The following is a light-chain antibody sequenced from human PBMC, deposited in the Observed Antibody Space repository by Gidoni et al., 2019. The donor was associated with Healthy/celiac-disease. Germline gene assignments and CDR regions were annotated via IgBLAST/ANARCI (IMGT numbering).Light chain of an antibody. CDR3: QQYKNGPPWT. CDR2: GAS. CDR1: QSVSSN. Sequence: EIVMTQSPATLSVSPGERATLSCRASQSVSSNLAWYQQKPGQAPRLLIYGASTRATGIPARFSGSGCGTEFTLTISSLQSEDFAVYYCQQYKNGPPWTFGQGTKVEIK. V-gene: IGKV3-15*01. J-gene: IGKJ1*01.